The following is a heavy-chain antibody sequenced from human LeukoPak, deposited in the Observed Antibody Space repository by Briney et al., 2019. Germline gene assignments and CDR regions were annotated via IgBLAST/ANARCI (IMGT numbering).Heavy chain of an antibody. Sequence: PGGSLRLSCAASGFTFSSHGMSWVRQAPGKGLEWVSAISGSGDITYYADSVKGRFTISRDNSKNTLYLQMNSLRADDTAVYYCARDPILSGYDFWGQGTLVTVSS. CDR2: ISGSGDIT. D-gene: IGHD5-12*01. J-gene: IGHJ4*02. CDR1: GFTFSSHG. CDR3: ARDPILSGYDF. V-gene: IGHV3-23*01.